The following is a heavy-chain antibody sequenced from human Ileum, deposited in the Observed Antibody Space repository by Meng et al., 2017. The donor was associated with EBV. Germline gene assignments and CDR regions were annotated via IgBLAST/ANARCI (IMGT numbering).Heavy chain of an antibody. D-gene: IGHD1-14*01. CDR3: ARDPTGGEDHQRV. J-gene: IGHJ4*02. CDR1: GGSISSSNW. Sequence: HEPVPRMVQPSGPLSLTCAVVGGSISSSNWCSWVRQPPGKGLEWIGKIYHSGITIYNPSLKSRVTMSVDNSKNQFSLKLNSMTAADTAVYYCARDPTGGEDHQRVWGQGTLVTVFS. V-gene: IGHV4-4*02. CDR2: IYHSGIT.